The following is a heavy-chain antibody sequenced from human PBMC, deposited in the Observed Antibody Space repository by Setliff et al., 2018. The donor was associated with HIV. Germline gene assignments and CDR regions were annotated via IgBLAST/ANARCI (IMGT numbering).Heavy chain of an antibody. CDR1: GFTFTDYW. V-gene: IGHV5-51*01. J-gene: IGHJ3*02. CDR2: IYPGDSDT. CDR3: ARLRDSSGYYYVGGAFDI. Sequence: GESLKISCKASGFTFTDYWIGWVRQMPGRGLEWMGIIYPGDSDTRYSPSFRGQVTISADKSITTAYLHWTSLTPSDTAMYYCARLRDSSGYYYVGGAFDIWGQGTMVTVSS. D-gene: IGHD3-22*01.